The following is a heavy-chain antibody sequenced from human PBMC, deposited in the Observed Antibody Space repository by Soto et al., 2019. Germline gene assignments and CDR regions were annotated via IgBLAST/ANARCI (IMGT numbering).Heavy chain of an antibody. CDR2: IYNSGST. Sequence: SETLSLTCTVSGGSISSSSYYWSWIRLPPGKGLEWIGYIYNSGSTHSNPSLQSRVTISVDTSKNQFSLKLSSVTAADTAIYYCARARITMVREVIKYNMDVWGQGTTVTVSS. V-gene: IGHV4-61*01. D-gene: IGHD3-10*01. J-gene: IGHJ6*02. CDR1: GGSISSSSYY. CDR3: ARARITMVREVIKYNMDV.